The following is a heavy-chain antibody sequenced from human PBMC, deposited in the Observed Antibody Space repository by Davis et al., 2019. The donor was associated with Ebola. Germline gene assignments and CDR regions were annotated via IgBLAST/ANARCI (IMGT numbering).Heavy chain of an antibody. Sequence: PGGSLRLSCAASGFTFSSYSMNWVRQAPGKGLEWVSYISSSSSTIYYADSVKGRFTISRDNAKNSLYLQMNSLRDEDTAVYYCASTSEVWDIVVVVAALDYWGQGTLVTVSS. CDR1: GFTFSSYS. CDR3: ASTSEVWDIVVVVAALDY. J-gene: IGHJ4*02. CDR2: ISSSSSTI. D-gene: IGHD2-15*01. V-gene: IGHV3-48*02.